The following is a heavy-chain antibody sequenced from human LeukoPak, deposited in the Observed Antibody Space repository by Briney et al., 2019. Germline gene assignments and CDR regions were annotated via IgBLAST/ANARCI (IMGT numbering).Heavy chain of an antibody. J-gene: IGHJ5*02. CDR3: ARDRYGGLNWFDP. CDR2: IYYSGST. CDR1: GGSISSYY. Sequence: PSETLSLTCTVSGGSISSYYWSWIRQPPGKGLEWIGYIYYSGSTNYNPSLKSRVTIAVDTSKNQFSLKLSSVTAADTAVYYCARDRYGGLNWFDPWGQGTLLTVSS. D-gene: IGHD4-23*01. V-gene: IGHV4-59*01.